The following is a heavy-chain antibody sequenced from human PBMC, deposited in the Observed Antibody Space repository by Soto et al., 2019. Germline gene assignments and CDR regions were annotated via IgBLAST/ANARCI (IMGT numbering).Heavy chain of an antibody. CDR3: ARDSGHYYRSDAFDK. J-gene: IGHJ3*02. CDR2: IDPSGRST. Sequence: GASVKVSGKASGYTFTSSYIPWVRQAPVQGLEWMGIIDPSGRSTSYSQKFQGRVTMTRDTSTSTVYMELNSLRSEDTAVFYCARDSGHYYRSDAFDKWGQGTMVTVSS. CDR1: GYTFTSSY. V-gene: IGHV1-46*01. D-gene: IGHD1-26*01.